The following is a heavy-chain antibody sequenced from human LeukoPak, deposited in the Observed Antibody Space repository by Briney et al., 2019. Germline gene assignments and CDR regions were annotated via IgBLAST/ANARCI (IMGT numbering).Heavy chain of an antibody. CDR2: IIPIFGIA. Sequence: GSSVKVSCKASGGTFSSYAISWVRQAPGQGLEWMGRIIPIFGIANYAQKFQGRVTITADKSTGTAYMELSSLRSEDTAVYYCAGGYDFWSGYYSNAFDIWGQGTMVTVSS. CDR1: GGTFSSYA. D-gene: IGHD3-3*01. J-gene: IGHJ3*02. V-gene: IGHV1-69*04. CDR3: AGGYDFWSGYYSNAFDI.